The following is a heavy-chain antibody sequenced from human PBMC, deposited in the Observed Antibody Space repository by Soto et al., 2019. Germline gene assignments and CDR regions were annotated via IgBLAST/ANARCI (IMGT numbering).Heavy chain of an antibody. J-gene: IGHJ2*01. CDR1: GYSISSSNW. D-gene: IGHD3-3*01. CDR3: ARVKVGDLFRFNWFFDL. Sequence: SETLSLTCAVSGYSISSSNWWGWIRQPPGKGLEWIGYIYYSGSTYYNPSLKSRVTMSVDTSKNQFSLKLKSVTETDTVVYYCARVKVGDLFRFNWFFDLGGLGTLVTVS. V-gene: IGHV4-28*01. CDR2: IYYSGST.